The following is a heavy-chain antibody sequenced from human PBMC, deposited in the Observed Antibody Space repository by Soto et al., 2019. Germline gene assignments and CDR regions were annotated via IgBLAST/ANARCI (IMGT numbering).Heavy chain of an antibody. J-gene: IGHJ4*02. CDR2: INAGNGNT. V-gene: IGHV1-3*01. CDR1: GYTFTSYA. CDR3: ARGSYSDDGYNGNVLDY. Sequence: ASVKVSCKASGYTFTSYAMHWVRQAPGQSLEWMGWINAGNGNTKYSQKFQGRVTITRDTSASTAYMELSSLRSEDTAVYYCARGSYSDDGYNGNVLDYWGQGTLVTVSS. D-gene: IGHD1-1*01.